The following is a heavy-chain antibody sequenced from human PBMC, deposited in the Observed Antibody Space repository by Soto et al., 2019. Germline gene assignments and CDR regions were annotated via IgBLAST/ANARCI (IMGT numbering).Heavy chain of an antibody. CDR1: GFIFRNYA. J-gene: IGHJ4*02. V-gene: IGHV3-23*01. CDR2: VSANADGT. CDR3: SKGRPSFDF. Sequence: PGVSLRLSCATSGFIFRNYAMNGVRQAPGKGLEWVSFVSANADGTFYADSVKGRFSISRDNSKNILYLQMNNLRVEDTAIYYCSKGRPSFDFWGPGTLDTVSS.